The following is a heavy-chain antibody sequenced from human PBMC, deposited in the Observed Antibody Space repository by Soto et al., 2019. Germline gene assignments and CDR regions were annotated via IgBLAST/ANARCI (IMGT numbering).Heavy chain of an antibody. CDR3: SRALMGIHGMYV. CDR2: ISKDAAST. CDR1: GFTFSDYA. D-gene: IGHD2-8*01. J-gene: IGHJ6*02. V-gene: IGHV3-23*01. Sequence: EVQLLESGGGLVQPGGSLRLSCAASGFTFSDYAMNWVRQAPGKGLEWVSAISKDAASTYYADSVKGRFTISRDNSKNTPYRPFNRARAEDTAIYYCSRALMGIHGMYVRGPGTTVTVSS.